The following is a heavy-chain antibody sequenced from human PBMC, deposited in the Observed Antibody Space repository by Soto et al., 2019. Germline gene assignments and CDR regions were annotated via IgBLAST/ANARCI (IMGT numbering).Heavy chain of an antibody. Sequence: GGSLRLSCAASGFTFSSYAIHWVRQSPGKGLEWVAIIWFDGSNKYYADSVKGRFSISRDNSKNTLFLQMDSLRAEDTAVYYCARGQLPAATTYFDFWGQGTLVTVSS. V-gene: IGHV3-33*01. CDR3: ARGQLPAATTYFDF. J-gene: IGHJ4*02. D-gene: IGHD2-15*01. CDR2: IWFDGSNK. CDR1: GFTFSSYA.